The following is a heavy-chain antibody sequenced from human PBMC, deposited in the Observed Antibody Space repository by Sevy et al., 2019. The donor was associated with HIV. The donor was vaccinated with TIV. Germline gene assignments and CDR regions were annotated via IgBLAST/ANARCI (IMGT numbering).Heavy chain of an antibody. D-gene: IGHD5-18*01. CDR2: ISSSSSTI. J-gene: IGHJ5*02. Sequence: GGSLRLSCAASGFTFSSYSMNWVRQAPGKGLEWVSYISSSSSTIYYEDSVKGRFTISRDNAKNSLYLQMNSLRDEDTAVYYCARDSYSYGNGGWFDPWGQGTLVTVSS. CDR3: ARDSYSYGNGGWFDP. V-gene: IGHV3-48*02. CDR1: GFTFSSYS.